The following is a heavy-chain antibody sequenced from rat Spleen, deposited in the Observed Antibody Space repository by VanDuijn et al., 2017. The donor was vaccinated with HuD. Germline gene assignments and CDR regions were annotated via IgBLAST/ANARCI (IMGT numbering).Heavy chain of an antibody. D-gene: IGHD1-4*01. J-gene: IGHJ3*01. Sequence: EVQLVESGGGLVQPGRSLKLSCAASGFTFSDYAMAWVRQAPTKGLEWVATISFDGTTTFYRDSVKGRFTIFRDVAKSTLYLQMDSLRSEDTATYYCATAGSRVSRFAYWGQGTLVTVSS. V-gene: IGHV5-29*01. CDR3: ATAGSRVSRFAY. CDR1: GFTFSDYA. CDR2: ISFDGTTT.